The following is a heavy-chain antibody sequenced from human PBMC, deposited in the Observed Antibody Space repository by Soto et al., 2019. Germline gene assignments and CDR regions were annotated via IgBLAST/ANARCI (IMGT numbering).Heavy chain of an antibody. CDR1: GGSISSSSYY. D-gene: IGHD3-10*02. V-gene: IGHV4-39*01. Sequence: QLQLQESGPGLVKPSETLSLTCTVSGGSISSSSYYWGWIRQPPGKGLEWIGSIYYSGSTYYNPSLKSRVDMAVDTSKNQSSLRPRSVPAAETAIYYCARYYVGLNPYYFDSWGQGTLVTVSS. J-gene: IGHJ4*02. CDR2: IYYSGST. CDR3: ARYYVGLNPYYFDS.